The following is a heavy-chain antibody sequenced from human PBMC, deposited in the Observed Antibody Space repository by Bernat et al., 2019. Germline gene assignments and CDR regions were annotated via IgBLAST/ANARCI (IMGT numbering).Heavy chain of an antibody. Sequence: QVQLVESGGGVVQPGRSLRLPCAASGSTFSSYAMHWVRQAPGKGLEWVVVISVVGSNKDYADSVKVRFTIARDNTKKTLYLQMNSLEAEDTAVYYCARNVEEGYNEGNYFDYWGQGTLVTVSS. CDR1: GSTFSSYA. CDR3: ARNVEEGYNEGNYFDY. J-gene: IGHJ4*02. CDR2: ISVVGSNK. V-gene: IGHV3-30-3*01. D-gene: IGHD5-24*01.